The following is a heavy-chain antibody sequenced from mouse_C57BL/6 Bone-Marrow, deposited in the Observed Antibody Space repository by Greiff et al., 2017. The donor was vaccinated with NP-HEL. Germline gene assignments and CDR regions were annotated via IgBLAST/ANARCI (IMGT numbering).Heavy chain of an antibody. V-gene: IGHV5-6*01. CDR1: GFTFSSYG. CDR2: ISSGGSYT. D-gene: IGHD4-1*01. CDR3: ARLTGYYAMDY. Sequence: EVQLQESGGDLVKPGGSLKLSCAASGFTFSSYGMSWVRQTPDKRLEWVATISSGGSYTYYPDSVKGRFTISRDNAKNTLYLQMSSLKSEDTAMYYCARLTGYYAMDYWGQGTSVTVSS. J-gene: IGHJ4*01.